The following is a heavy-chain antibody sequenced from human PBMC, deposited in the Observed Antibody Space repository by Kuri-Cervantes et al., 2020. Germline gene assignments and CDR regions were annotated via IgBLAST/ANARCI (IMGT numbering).Heavy chain of an antibody. D-gene: IGHD3-22*01. J-gene: IGHJ4*02. Sequence: GESLKISCAASGFTFSSYAMHWVRQAPGKGLEWVAVISYDGSNRYYADSVKGRFTISRDNPKNTLYLQMNSLRAEDTAVYYCARGARDSSGYYPRYWGQGTLVTVSS. V-gene: IGHV3-30-3*01. CDR2: ISYDGSNR. CDR1: GFTFSSYA. CDR3: ARGARDSSGYYPRY.